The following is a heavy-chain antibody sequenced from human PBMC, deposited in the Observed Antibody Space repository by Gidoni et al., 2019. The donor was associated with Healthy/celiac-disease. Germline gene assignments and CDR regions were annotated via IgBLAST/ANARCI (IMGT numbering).Heavy chain of an antibody. Sequence: EVQLWESGGGLVQPGGSLRLSCAASGFTLSGAAMSWVRQAPGKGLEWVSAIRGSGGSTYYADSVKSRFTLSRDNSKDTLYLQMNSLRAEDTAVYYCAKDYCSGGSCYSGQGDYWGQGTLVTVSS. CDR2: IRGSGGST. J-gene: IGHJ4*02. CDR1: GFTLSGAA. CDR3: AKDYCSGGSCYSGQGDY. V-gene: IGHV3-23*01. D-gene: IGHD2-15*01.